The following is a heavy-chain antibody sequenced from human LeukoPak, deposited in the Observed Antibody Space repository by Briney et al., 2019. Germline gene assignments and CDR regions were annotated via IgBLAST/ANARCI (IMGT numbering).Heavy chain of an antibody. J-gene: IGHJ4*02. CDR1: WFTRSYFY. CDR3: AKVQNSGWSPSGFDY. V-gene: IGHV3-53*01. D-gene: IGHD6-19*01. Sequence: GSLRLSCGTSWFTRSYFYISLGRPAPREGLGLVLVIYTGGGTFYADSVKGRFTISRDNSKNTLYLQMNSLRVADTAVYYCAKVQNSGWSPSGFDYWGQGTLVTVSS. CDR2: IYTGGGT.